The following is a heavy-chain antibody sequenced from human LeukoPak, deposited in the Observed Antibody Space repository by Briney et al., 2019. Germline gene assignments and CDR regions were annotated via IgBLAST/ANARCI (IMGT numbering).Heavy chain of an antibody. V-gene: IGHV3-74*01. CDR1: GLTFSSYW. D-gene: IGHD3-9*01. CDR3: ARDRGGLTVCAAFDI. Sequence: GGSLRLSCAASGLTFSSYWMHWVRQAPGKGLVWVSRINSDGSSTSYADCVKGRFTISRDNAKNTLYLQMNSLRVEETAVYYCARDRGGLTVCAAFDIWGQGTMVTVSS. J-gene: IGHJ3*02. CDR2: INSDGSST.